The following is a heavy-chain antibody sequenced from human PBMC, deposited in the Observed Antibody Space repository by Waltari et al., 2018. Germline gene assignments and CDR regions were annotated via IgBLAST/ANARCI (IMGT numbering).Heavy chain of an antibody. CDR2: IYPGDSDT. Sequence: EVQLVQSGTEVKNPGESLKISCKGSGYSFTTYWITWVRQMPGKGREWMGIIYPGDSDTRCSPSFQGQVTISVDNSINTAYLQWNSLKASDTARYYCARQRRSDFWSGSDFDYWGQGTLVTVSS. CDR1: GYSFTTYW. D-gene: IGHD3-3*01. V-gene: IGHV5-51*01. CDR3: ARQRRSDFWSGSDFDY. J-gene: IGHJ4*02.